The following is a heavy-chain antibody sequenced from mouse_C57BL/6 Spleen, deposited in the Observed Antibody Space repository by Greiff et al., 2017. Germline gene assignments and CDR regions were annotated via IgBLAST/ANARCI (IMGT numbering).Heavy chain of an antibody. Sequence: EVKLMESGGGLVKPGGSLKLSCAASGFTFSSYAMSWVRQTPEKRLEWVATISDGGSYTYYPNNVKGRFTISRDNAKNNLYLQMSHLKSEDTAMYYCARGDGSSYPYAMDYWGQGTSVTVSS. CDR1: GFTFSSYA. D-gene: IGHD1-1*01. V-gene: IGHV5-4*03. J-gene: IGHJ4*01. CDR3: ARGDGSSYPYAMDY. CDR2: ISDGGSYT.